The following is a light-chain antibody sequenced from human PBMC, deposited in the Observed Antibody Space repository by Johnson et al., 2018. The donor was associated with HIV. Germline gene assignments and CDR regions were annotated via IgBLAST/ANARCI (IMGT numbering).Light chain of an antibody. Sequence: QSILTQPPSVSAAPGQKVTISCSGSSSNIANIYVSWYQQLPGTAPKLLIYESTNRPSGHPDRFAGSKSGTSATLGISGTPTGDEADYYCGTWDSRLNVYLFGPGTKVNVL. CDR1: SSNIANIY. CDR3: GTWDSRLNVYL. CDR2: EST. J-gene: IGLJ1*01. V-gene: IGLV1-51*02.